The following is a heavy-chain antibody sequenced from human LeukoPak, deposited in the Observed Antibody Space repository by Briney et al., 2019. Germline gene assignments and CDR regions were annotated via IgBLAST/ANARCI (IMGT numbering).Heavy chain of an antibody. D-gene: IGHD3-10*01. V-gene: IGHV3-74*01. CDR1: GFTFSSYW. Sequence: GSLRLSCAASGFTFSSYWMHWVRQAPGKGLVWVSRINSDGSSTSYADSVKGRFTISRDNAKNRLYLQMNSLRAEDTAVYYCARDLRLWFGESPFDYWGQGTLVTVSS. CDR2: INSDGSST. J-gene: IGHJ4*02. CDR3: ARDLRLWFGESPFDY.